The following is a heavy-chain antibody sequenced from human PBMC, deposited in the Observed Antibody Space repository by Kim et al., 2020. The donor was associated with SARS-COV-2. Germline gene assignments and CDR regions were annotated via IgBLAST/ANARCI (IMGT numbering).Heavy chain of an antibody. Sequence: YYHPSLKSRVTISVDRSKNQFSLKLSSVTAADTAVYYCARGMPGIGYFQHWGQGTLVTVSS. CDR3: ARGMPGIGYFQH. D-gene: IGHD1-1*01. J-gene: IGHJ1*01. V-gene: IGHV4-30-2*01.